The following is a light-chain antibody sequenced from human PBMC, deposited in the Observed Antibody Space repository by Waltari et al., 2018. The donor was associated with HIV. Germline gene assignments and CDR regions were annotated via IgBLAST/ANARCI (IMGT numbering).Light chain of an antibody. Sequence: DIQMTQSPSSLSASIGDKVTITCQANEDIKNFLNWYQQKSGKAPKLLIYGSSNLQNGVSWRFSGRGSGTHFTFTIINFQPEDIATYYCQHLDNLGALSFGGGTKVDI. V-gene: IGKV1-33*01. CDR2: GSS. CDR3: QHLDNLGALS. J-gene: IGKJ4*01. CDR1: EDIKNF.